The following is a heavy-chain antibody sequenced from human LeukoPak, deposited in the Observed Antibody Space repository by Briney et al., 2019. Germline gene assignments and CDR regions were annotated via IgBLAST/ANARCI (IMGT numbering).Heavy chain of an antibody. D-gene: IGHD6-19*01. J-gene: IGHJ5*02. CDR2: IYSGGST. V-gene: IGHV3-53*01. CDR1: GFTVSSNY. CDR3: ARIVVNSIAVAHWFDP. Sequence: GGSLRLSCAASGFTVSSNYMSWVRQAPGKGLEWVSVIYSGGSTYYADSVKGRFTISRENSKNTLYLQMNSLRAEDTAVYYCARIVVNSIAVAHWFDPWGQGTLVTVSS.